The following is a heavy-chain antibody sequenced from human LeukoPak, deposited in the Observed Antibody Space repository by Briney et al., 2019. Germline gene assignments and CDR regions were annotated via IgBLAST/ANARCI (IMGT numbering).Heavy chain of an antibody. V-gene: IGHV4-59*01. CDR3: AGAFGELYKWFDP. CDR2: IYYTGST. Sequence: SETLSLTCTLSGGSLSSYYWNWIRQPPGKGLEWIAYIYYTGSTNYNPSLKGRATISVDPPKNQFSLKLSSVTAADTAVYYCAGAFGELYKWFDPWGQGTLVTVSS. D-gene: IGHD3-10*01. J-gene: IGHJ5*02. CDR1: GGSLSSYY.